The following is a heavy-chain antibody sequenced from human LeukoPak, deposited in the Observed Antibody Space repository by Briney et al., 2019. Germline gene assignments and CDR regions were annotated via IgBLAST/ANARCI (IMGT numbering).Heavy chain of an antibody. D-gene: IGHD1-1*01. V-gene: IGHV1-18*01. J-gene: IGHJ4*02. CDR3: ARELHVERDDY. CDR1: GFVFTGYG. CDR2: ISANDGKT. Sequence: ASVKVSCKASGFVFTGYGFTWVRQAPGQGLEWMGWISANDGKTHYSERHQGRVTMTTDTVTSTAYMELRSLRSDDTAVYHCARELHVERDDYWGQGTLVTVSS.